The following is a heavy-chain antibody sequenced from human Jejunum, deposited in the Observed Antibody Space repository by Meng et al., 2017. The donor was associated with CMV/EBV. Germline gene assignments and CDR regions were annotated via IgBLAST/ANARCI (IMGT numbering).Heavy chain of an antibody. J-gene: IGHJ4*02. V-gene: IGHV4-4*07. CDR2: FYSSDTY. Sequence: QLQEAGPSLVKPSDTLSPPFTVFGGSINNYYWSWIRQSAGKGLEWIGRFYSSDTYNYHPSLNSRVTMSLDTSKKQFSLILSSVTAADTARYYCARGPGASTREGFDHWGLGTLVTVSS. CDR1: GGSINNYY. D-gene: IGHD1-26*01. CDR3: ARGPGASTREGFDH.